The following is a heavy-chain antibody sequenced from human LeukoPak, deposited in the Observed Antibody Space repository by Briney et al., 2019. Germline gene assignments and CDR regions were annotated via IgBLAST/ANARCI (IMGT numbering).Heavy chain of an antibody. CDR3: AKSGLGYCSSTSCYLLGY. V-gene: IGHV3-30*02. Sequence: GGSLRLSCAASGFTFSSYGMHWVRQAPGKGLEGVAFIRYDGSNKYYADSVKGRFTISRDNSKNTLYLQMNSLRAEDTAVYYCAKSGLGYCSSTSCYLLGYWGQGTLVTVSS. D-gene: IGHD2-2*01. CDR1: GFTFSSYG. CDR2: IRYDGSNK. J-gene: IGHJ4*02.